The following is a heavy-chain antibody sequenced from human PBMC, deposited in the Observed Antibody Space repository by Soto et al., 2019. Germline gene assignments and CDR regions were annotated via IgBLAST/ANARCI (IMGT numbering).Heavy chain of an antibody. D-gene: IGHD2-15*01. CDR2: IYYSGST. CDR1: GGSFSSYY. Sequence: TSETLSLTCAVYGGSFSSYYWGWIRQPPGKGLEWIGSIYYSGSTYYNPSLKSRVTISVDTSKNQFSLKLSSVTAADTAVYYCARRLGYCSGGSCYGSNWFDPWGQGTLVTVSS. CDR3: ARRLGYCSGGSCYGSNWFDP. V-gene: IGHV4-39*01. J-gene: IGHJ5*02.